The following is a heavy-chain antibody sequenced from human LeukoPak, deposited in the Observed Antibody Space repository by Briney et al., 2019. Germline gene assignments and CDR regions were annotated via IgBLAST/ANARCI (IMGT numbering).Heavy chain of an antibody. V-gene: IGHV3-48*03. Sequence: GGSLRLSCAASGFTFSSYEMNWVRQAPGKWLEWVSYISSSGTTIYYADSLKGRFTISRDNAENSVYLQMNSLRAEDTAVYYCARPYYYASGSSYFDYWGQGTLVTVSS. J-gene: IGHJ4*02. CDR3: ARPYYYASGSSYFDY. CDR2: ISSSGTTI. D-gene: IGHD3-10*01. CDR1: GFTFSSYE.